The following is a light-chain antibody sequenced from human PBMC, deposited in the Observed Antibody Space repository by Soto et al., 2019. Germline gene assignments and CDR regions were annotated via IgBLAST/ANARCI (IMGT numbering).Light chain of an antibody. CDR2: GSS. J-gene: IGKJ1*01. CDR3: QQYGSSGT. CDR1: QIVSTTY. Sequence: EIVLTQSPGTLSLSPGERATLSCRASQIVSTTYLAWYQQKPGQAPRLLIYGSSSRAPGIPDRFSGSGSGTDFTLTISRLEPEDFAVYYCQQYGSSGTFGQGTKVEIK. V-gene: IGKV3-20*01.